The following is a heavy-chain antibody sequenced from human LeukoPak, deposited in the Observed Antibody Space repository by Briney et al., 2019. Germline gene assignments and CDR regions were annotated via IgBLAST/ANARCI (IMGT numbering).Heavy chain of an antibody. CDR1: GVSISSYY. CDR3: VKSGGYGLIDY. CDR2: IYYSGST. Sequence: SETLSLTCTVSGVSISSYYWSWIRQPPGKGLEWIGYIYYSGSTNYNASLQSRVTISIDMSKNQFSLRLSSVTAADTAMYYCVKSGGYGLIDYWGQGTLVTVSS. J-gene: IGHJ4*02. V-gene: IGHV4-59*08. D-gene: IGHD6-19*01.